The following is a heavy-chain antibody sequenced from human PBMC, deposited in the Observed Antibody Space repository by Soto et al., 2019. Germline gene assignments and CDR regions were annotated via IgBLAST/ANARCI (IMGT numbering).Heavy chain of an antibody. CDR3: AALDTAMVKTAGY. V-gene: IGHV3-7*01. J-gene: IGHJ4*02. D-gene: IGHD5-18*01. Sequence: EVQLVESGGGLVQPGGSLRLSCAASGYSISTYWMSWVRQAPGKGLEWVANVKQDGSEEYYVDSVKGRFTISRDNAKNSLYLQMNSLRAEDTAVYYCAALDTAMVKTAGYWGQGTLFTVSS. CDR1: GYSISTYW. CDR2: VKQDGSEE.